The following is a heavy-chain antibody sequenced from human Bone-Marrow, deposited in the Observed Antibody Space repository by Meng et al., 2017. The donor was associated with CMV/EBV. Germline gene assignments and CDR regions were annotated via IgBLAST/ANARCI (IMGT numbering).Heavy chain of an antibody. Sequence: GESLKISCAASGFTFSSYAMHWVRQAPGKGLEWVAVISYDGSNKYYADSVKGRFTISRDDAKNSVDLQMISLRAEDTAVYYCTRDLYSNYNNYFDPWGQGTLVTVSS. CDR3: TRDLYSNYNNYFDP. V-gene: IGHV3-30-3*01. CDR1: GFTFSSYA. CDR2: ISYDGSNK. D-gene: IGHD4-11*01. J-gene: IGHJ5*02.